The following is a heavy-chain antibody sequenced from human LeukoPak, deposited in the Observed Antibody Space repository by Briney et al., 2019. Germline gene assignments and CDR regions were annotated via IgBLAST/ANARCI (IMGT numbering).Heavy chain of an antibody. CDR3: ASSPKVTYYYDSSGTRHNYYYMDV. CDR1: GGSISSYY. D-gene: IGHD3-22*01. V-gene: IGHV4-59*01. J-gene: IGHJ6*03. Sequence: PSETLSLTCTVSGGSISSYYWSWIRQPPGKGLEWIGYIYYSGSTNYNPSLKSRVTISVDTSKNQFSLKLSSVTAADTAVYYCASSPKVTYYYDSSGTRHNYYYMDVWGKGTTVTVSS. CDR2: IYYSGST.